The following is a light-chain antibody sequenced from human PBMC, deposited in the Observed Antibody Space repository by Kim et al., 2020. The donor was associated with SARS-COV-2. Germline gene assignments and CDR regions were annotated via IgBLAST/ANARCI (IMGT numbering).Light chain of an antibody. V-gene: IGKV1-27*01. CDR1: QAISHS. CDR3: QKYNSAPWT. CDR2: AAS. J-gene: IGKJ1*01. Sequence: ASVGDIVTITCRASQAISHSLAWYQQKPGKVPKLLIYAASTLHSGVPSRFSGSGSGTDFTLTISSLQPEDFATYYCQKYNSAPWTFGQGTKVDIK.